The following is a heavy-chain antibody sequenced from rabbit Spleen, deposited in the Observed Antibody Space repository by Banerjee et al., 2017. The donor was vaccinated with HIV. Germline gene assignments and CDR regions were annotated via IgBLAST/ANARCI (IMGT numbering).Heavy chain of an antibody. CDR2: IATGSSGFT. D-gene: IGHD8-1*01. V-gene: IGHV1S40*01. CDR1: GLSFSSTYY. Sequence: QSLEESGGGLVQPEGSLTLTCTASGLSFSSTYYMCWVRQAPGKGLEWIGCIATGSSGFTYYASWAKGRFTCSKASSTTVTLQMTSLTVADTATYFCARDTGSSFSSYGMDLWGQGTLVTVS. J-gene: IGHJ6*01. CDR3: ARDTGSSFSSYGMDL.